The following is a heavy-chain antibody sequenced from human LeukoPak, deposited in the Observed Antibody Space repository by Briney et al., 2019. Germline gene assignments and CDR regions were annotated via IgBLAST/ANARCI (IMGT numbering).Heavy chain of an antibody. J-gene: IGHJ4*02. V-gene: IGHV4-39*02. CDR1: GDSISRSTYY. CDR2: VYYGRSP. Sequence: PSETLSLTCTVSGDSISRSTYYWAWIRQPPGKGLEWIGSVYYGRSPYFNPSLESRATISVDTSKNHFSLKMSSVTAADTAVYYCARMGGSGWYRYYFDYWGQGTLVTVSS. D-gene: IGHD6-19*01. CDR3: ARMGGSGWYRYYFDY.